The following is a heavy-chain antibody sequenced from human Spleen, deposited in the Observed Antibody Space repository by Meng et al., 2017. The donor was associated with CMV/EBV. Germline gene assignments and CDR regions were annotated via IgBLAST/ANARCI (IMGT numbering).Heavy chain of an antibody. CDR2: IRYDGSNK. V-gene: IGHV3-30*02. Sequence: GESLKISCASSGFTFSSYGMHWVRQAPGKGLEWVALIRYDGSNKYYADSVNGRFTISRDNSKNTLYLQMNSLRAEDTAVYYCAKGQRWLQSSLDYWGQVTLVTVSS. CDR3: AKGQRWLQSSLDY. J-gene: IGHJ4*02. D-gene: IGHD5-24*01. CDR1: GFTFSSYG.